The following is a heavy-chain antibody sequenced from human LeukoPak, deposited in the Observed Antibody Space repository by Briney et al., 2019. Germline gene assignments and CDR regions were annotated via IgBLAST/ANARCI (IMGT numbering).Heavy chain of an antibody. J-gene: IGHJ4*02. D-gene: IGHD6-13*01. V-gene: IGHV4-30-2*01. CDR1: GGSISSGGYY. CDR2: IYHSGST. Sequence: SETLSLTCTVSGGSISSGGYYWSWIRQPPGKGLEWIGYIYHSGSTYYNPSLKSRVTISVDRSKNQFSLKLSSVTAADTAVYYCARRSSSWYYFDYWGQGTLVTVSS. CDR3: ARRSSSWYYFDY.